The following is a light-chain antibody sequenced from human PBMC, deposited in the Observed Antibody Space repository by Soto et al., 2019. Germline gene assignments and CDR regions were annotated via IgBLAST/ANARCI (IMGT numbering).Light chain of an antibody. J-gene: IGKJ5*01. Sequence: EIVMTQSPTTLSVSPGERATLSCWASQSVNTRLAWYQQIPGQAPRLLIYDTSNRVTGVPARFSGSGSGTDFTLSISSLEPEDFAVYYCQQRSNWPPITFGQGTRLEIK. V-gene: IGKV3-11*01. CDR1: QSVNTR. CDR2: DTS. CDR3: QQRSNWPPIT.